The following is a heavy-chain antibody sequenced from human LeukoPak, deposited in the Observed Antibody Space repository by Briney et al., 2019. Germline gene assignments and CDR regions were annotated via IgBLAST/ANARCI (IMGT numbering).Heavy chain of an antibody. CDR3: ATARGSYRLLDY. J-gene: IGHJ4*02. Sequence: ASVKVSCKVSGYTLTELSMHWVRQAPGKGLEWMGGFDPEDGETIYAQKFQGRVTMTEHTSKDTAYMELSSLRSEDTAVYYCATARGSYRLLDYWGQGTLVTVSS. CDR1: GYTLTELS. CDR2: FDPEDGET. V-gene: IGHV1-24*01. D-gene: IGHD1-26*01.